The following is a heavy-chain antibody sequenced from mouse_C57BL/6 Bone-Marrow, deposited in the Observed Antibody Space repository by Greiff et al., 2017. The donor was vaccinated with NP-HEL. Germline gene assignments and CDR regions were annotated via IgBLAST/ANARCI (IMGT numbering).Heavy chain of an antibody. V-gene: IGHV1-22*01. CDR2: INPNNGGT. Sequence: EVQLQQSGPELVKPGASVKMSCKASGYTFTDYNMHWVKQSHGKSLEWIGYINPNNGGTSYNQKFKGKATLTVNKSSSTAYMELRSLTSEDSAVYYCARTTTVVAKGVFHWYFDVWGTGTTVTVSS. CDR3: ARTTTVVAKGVFHWYFDV. CDR1: GYTFTDYN. J-gene: IGHJ1*03. D-gene: IGHD1-1*01.